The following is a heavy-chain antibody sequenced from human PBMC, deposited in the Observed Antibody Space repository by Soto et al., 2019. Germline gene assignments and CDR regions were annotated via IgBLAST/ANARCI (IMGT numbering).Heavy chain of an antibody. CDR3: VIRRGKKACYGMDV. D-gene: IGHD3-16*01. V-gene: IGHV3-23*01. J-gene: IGHJ6*02. CDR2: ISGSGGST. Sequence: VGSLRVSYAADGCTFSSYARNCVRQAPEKGLERVSGISGSGGSTSYADSVKGRFSISRGNSRHTLYLQMHSLRVEDTALYYCVIRRGKKACYGMDVWGQATSDTVSS. CDR1: GCTFSSYA.